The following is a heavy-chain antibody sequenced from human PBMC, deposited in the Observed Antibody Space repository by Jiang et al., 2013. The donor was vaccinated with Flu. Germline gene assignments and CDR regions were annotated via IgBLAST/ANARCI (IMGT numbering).Heavy chain of an antibody. CDR1: GFTFSSYG. V-gene: IGHV3-33*01. D-gene: IGHD4-17*01. Sequence: VVQPGRSLRLSCAASGFTFSSYGMHWVRQAPGKGLEWVAVIWYDGSNKYYADSVKGRFTISRDNSKNTLYLQMNSPRAEDTAVYYCAREGNYGDPLYYYYGMDVWGKGTTVTVSS. CDR2: IWYDGSNK. J-gene: IGHJ6*04. CDR3: AREGNYGDPLYYYYGMDV.